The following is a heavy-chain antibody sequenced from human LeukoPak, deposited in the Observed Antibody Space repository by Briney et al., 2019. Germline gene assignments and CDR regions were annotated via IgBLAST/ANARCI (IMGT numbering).Heavy chain of an antibody. CDR2: ISDSGDNT. Sequence: GGSLRLSCAASGFTFSTYVMSWVRQAPGKGLEWVSGISDSGDNTYYADSVEGRFTISRDNSKNTLYLQMNSLRAEDTAVYFCAEGSGYDTDFDYWGQGTLVSVSS. J-gene: IGHJ4*02. CDR3: AEGSGYDTDFDY. V-gene: IGHV3-23*01. CDR1: GFTFSTYV. D-gene: IGHD5-12*01.